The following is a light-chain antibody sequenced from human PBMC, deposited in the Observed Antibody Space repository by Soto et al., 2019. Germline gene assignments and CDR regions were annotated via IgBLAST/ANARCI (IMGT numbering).Light chain of an antibody. Sequence: QSVLTQPPSASGTPGQRVIISCSGTSSNIGSKTVDWYQQVPGTAPKLLMYTNSQRPSGVPDRFSGSKSGTSASLAIRGLQSEDEADYYCAAWDDSLNGYVFGTGTKLTVL. V-gene: IGLV1-44*01. J-gene: IGLJ1*01. CDR3: AAWDDSLNGYV. CDR1: SSNIGSKT. CDR2: TNS.